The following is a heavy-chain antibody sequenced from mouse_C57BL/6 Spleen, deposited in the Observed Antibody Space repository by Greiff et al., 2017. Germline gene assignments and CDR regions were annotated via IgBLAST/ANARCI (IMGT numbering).Heavy chain of an antibody. Sequence: QVQLQQSGPELVKPGASVKISCKASGYAFSSSWMNWVQQRPGKGLEWIGRIYPGDGGTNYNGKFKGTATLTADKSSSTAYMQLSSLTSEDSAVYCCARGGGYYWYFDVWGTGTTVTVSS. D-gene: IGHD1-1*02. V-gene: IGHV1-82*01. CDR3: ARGGGYYWYFDV. J-gene: IGHJ1*03. CDR1: GYAFSSSW. CDR2: IYPGDGGT.